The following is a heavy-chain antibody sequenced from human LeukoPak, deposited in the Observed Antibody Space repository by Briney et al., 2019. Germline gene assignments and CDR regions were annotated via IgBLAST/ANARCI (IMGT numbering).Heavy chain of an antibody. J-gene: IGHJ4*02. CDR3: ARGVLGSSTSHGLDY. CDR2: ISSSSSYI. D-gene: IGHD2-2*01. V-gene: IGHV3-21*01. CDR1: GFTFRSYS. Sequence: GGSLRLSCAASGFTFRSYSMNWVRQAPGKGLEWVSFISSSSSYIYYADSVQGRFTISRDTAKNSLYLQMNGLRGEDTAVYYCARGVLGSSTSHGLDYWGQGTLVTVSS.